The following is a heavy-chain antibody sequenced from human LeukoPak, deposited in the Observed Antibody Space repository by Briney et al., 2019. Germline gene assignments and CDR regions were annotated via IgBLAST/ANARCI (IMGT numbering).Heavy chain of an antibody. V-gene: IGHV3-23*01. CDR1: GFTFSSYA. Sequence: GGSLRLSCAAAGFTFSSYAMSWVRQTPGKGLEWVSAISGSGGSTYYADSVKGRFTISRDNSKNTLFLQMNSLRAEDTAFYYCVISLLTRGRGASAHWGQGTLVTVSS. D-gene: IGHD3-16*01. J-gene: IGHJ4*02. CDR2: ISGSGGST. CDR3: VISLLTRGRGASAH.